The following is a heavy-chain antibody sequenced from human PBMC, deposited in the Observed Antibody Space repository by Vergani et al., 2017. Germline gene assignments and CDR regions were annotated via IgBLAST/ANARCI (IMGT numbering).Heavy chain of an antibody. CDR2: IYPGDSDT. J-gene: IGHJ6*02. Sequence: EVQLVPSGAEVKKPGESLKISCKGSGYSFTSYWIGWVRQMPGKGLEWMGIIYPGDSDTRYSPSFQGQVTISADKSISTAYLQWSSLKASDTAMYYCARLPSRYILTRDYYYGMDVWGQGTTVTVSS. CDR3: ARLPSRYILTRDYYYGMDV. V-gene: IGHV5-51*01. D-gene: IGHD3-9*01. CDR1: GYSFTSYW.